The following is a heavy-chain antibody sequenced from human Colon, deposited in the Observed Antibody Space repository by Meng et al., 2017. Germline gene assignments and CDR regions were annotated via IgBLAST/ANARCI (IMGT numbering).Heavy chain of an antibody. CDR2: STSNTYAT. J-gene: IGHJ3*02. Sequence: GESLKISCAVSGFTFSGSDVHWVRQASGKGLEWVGRSTSNTYATSYGASGKGRITISRDDSKSMAYLQLNSLRTEDTAVYYCTIYSSGHIWGQGTMVPVSS. CDR1: GFTFSGSD. V-gene: IGHV3-73*01. CDR3: TIYSSGHI. D-gene: IGHD6-19*01.